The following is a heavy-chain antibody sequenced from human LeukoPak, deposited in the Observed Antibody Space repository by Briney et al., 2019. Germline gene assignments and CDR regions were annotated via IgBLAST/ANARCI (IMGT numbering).Heavy chain of an antibody. V-gene: IGHV4-34*01. CDR3: ARGLVGEMATTFDY. J-gene: IGHJ4*02. CDR1: GGSFSGYC. D-gene: IGHD5-24*01. Sequence: SETLSLTCAVYGGSFSGYCWSWIRQPPGKGLEWIGEINHSGSTNYNPSLKSRVTISVDTSKNQFSLKLSSVTAADTAVYYCARGLVGEMATTFDYWGQGTLVTVSS. CDR2: INHSGST.